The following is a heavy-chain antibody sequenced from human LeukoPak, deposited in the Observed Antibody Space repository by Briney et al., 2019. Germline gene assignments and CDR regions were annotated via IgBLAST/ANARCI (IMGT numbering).Heavy chain of an antibody. CDR3: ASLYGSGYFDY. V-gene: IGHV4-59*08. Sequence: SETLTLTCTVSGGSISSYYWSWIRQPPGKGLERIGYIYYSGSTNYNPSLKSRVTISVDTSKNQFSLKLSSVTAADTAVYYCASLYGSGYFDYWGQGTLVTVSS. J-gene: IGHJ4*02. CDR2: IYYSGST. CDR1: GGSISSYY. D-gene: IGHD3-10*01.